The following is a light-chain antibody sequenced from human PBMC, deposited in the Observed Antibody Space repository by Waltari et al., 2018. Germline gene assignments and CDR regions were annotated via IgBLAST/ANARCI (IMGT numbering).Light chain of an antibody. Sequence: EIVLAQSPGTLSLPPGERATLSCRASQSVSGNYFAWYQQKPGQAPRLLIYGTSNRATGISDRFSGSGSGTDFTLTISRLEPEDVAVYYCQQCSNSPWTFGQGTKVAIK. CDR2: GTS. J-gene: IGKJ1*01. CDR1: QSVSGNY. CDR3: QQCSNSPWT. V-gene: IGKV3-20*01.